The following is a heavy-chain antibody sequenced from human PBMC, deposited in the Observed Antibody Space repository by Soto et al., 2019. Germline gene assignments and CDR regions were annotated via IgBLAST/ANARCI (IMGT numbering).Heavy chain of an antibody. V-gene: IGHV3-11*06. Sequence: GVSMRISCAASGFTFSDHYMSWIRQAPGKGLEWIGYSSNSGSFTRYADSVKGRFSISRDNAKNSLYLQINSLRGDDTAIYYCVRSGDNYNLLDYWGQGTPVTVSS. J-gene: IGHJ4*02. CDR3: VRSGDNYNLLDY. CDR2: SSNSGSFT. CDR1: GFTFSDHY. D-gene: IGHD1-1*01.